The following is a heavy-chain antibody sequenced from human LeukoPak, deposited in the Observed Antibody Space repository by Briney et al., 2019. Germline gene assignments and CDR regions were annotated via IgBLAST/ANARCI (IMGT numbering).Heavy chain of an antibody. V-gene: IGHV1-24*01. D-gene: IGHD2-2*01. Sequence: ASVKVSCKVSEYTLTELSMHWVRQAPGKGLEWMGGLDVEDDEPIYAQKFQGRVIMTEDTSTDTAYMELSSLRSEDTAVYYCATEATSPDYNYYMDVWGKGTTVTVSS. CDR3: ATEATSPDYNYYMDV. CDR1: EYTLTELS. CDR2: LDVEDDEP. J-gene: IGHJ6*03.